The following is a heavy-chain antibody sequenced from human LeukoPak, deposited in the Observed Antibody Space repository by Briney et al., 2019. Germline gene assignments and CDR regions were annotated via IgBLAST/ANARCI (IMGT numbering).Heavy chain of an antibody. J-gene: IGHJ4*02. D-gene: IGHD3-9*01. V-gene: IGHV1-69*13. Sequence: SVTVSCKASGGTFSSYAISWVRQAPGQGLEWMGGINPIFGTANYAQKFQGRVTITADESTSTAYMELSSLRSEDTAVYYCARTSADYDILTGYFDYWGQGTLVTVSS. CDR2: INPIFGTA. CDR1: GGTFSSYA. CDR3: ARTSADYDILTGYFDY.